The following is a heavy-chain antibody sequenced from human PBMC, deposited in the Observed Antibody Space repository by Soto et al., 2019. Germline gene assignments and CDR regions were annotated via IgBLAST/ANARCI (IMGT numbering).Heavy chain of an antibody. J-gene: IGHJ3*02. D-gene: IGHD2-15*01. Sequence: EVQLLESGGGLVQPGGSLRLSCAASGFTFSSYAMSWHRQAPGKRLEWVSAISGSGGSTYYADSVKVRFTISRDNSKNTLHLHMTSLRAEDTAVYYCAKDLLVVVAASLSDAFDIWGQGTMVTVSS. V-gene: IGHV3-23*01. CDR3: AKDLLVVVAASLSDAFDI. CDR2: ISGSGGST. CDR1: GFTFSSYA.